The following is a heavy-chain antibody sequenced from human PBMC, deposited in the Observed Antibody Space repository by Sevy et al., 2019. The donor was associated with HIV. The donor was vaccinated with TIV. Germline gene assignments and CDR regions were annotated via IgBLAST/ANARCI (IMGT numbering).Heavy chain of an antibody. D-gene: IGHD1-26*01. J-gene: IGHJ6*02. CDR3: ARDGGGSYSTSYFYYGMDV. CDR2: ISYDGSNK. V-gene: IGHV3-30-3*01. Sequence: GGSLRLSCAASGFTFSSYAMHWVRQAPGKGLEWVAVISYDGSNKYYGDSVKGRFTISADNSKNTPYLQMNSLRAEDTGAYYCARDGGGSYSTSYFYYGMDVWGQGTTVTVSS. CDR1: GFTFSSYA.